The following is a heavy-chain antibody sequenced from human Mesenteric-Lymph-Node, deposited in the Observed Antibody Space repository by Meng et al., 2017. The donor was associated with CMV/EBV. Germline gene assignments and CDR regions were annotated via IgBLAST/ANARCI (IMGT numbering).Heavy chain of an antibody. D-gene: IGHD2-2*02. CDR2: ISGSGGST. CDR3: VKGLGFCSSASCYNWFDP. V-gene: IGHV3-23*01. Sequence: GGSLRLSCAASGFTFSSYAMSWVRQAPGKGLEWVSAISGSGGSTYYADSVKGRFTISRDNSKNTLYLQMNSLRAEDTAVYYCVKGLGFCSSASCYNWFDPWGQGTQVTVSS. CDR1: GFTFSSYA. J-gene: IGHJ5*02.